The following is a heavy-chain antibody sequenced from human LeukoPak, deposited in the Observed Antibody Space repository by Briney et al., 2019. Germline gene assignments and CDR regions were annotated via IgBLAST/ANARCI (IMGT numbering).Heavy chain of an antibody. Sequence: PGGSLRLSCAASGFTFSSYAMSWVRQAPGKGLEWVSAISGSGGSTYYADSVKGRFTISRDNSKNTLYPQMNSLRAEDTAVYYCAKMEGTYYYDSSGSPDAFDIWGQGTMVTVSS. J-gene: IGHJ3*02. CDR2: ISGSGGST. CDR1: GFTFSSYA. CDR3: AKMEGTYYYDSSGSPDAFDI. D-gene: IGHD3-22*01. V-gene: IGHV3-23*01.